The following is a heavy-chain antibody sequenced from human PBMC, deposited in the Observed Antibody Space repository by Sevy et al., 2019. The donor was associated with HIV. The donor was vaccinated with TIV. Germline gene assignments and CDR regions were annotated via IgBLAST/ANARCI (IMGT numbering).Heavy chain of an antibody. CDR1: GGSISSSSYY. CDR2: IYYSGST. J-gene: IGHJ3*02. Sequence: SETLSLTCTVSGGSISSSSYYWGWIRQPPGKGLEWIGSIYYSGSTYYNPSLKSRVTISVDTSKNQFSLKLSSVTAADTAVYYCARHAVDFDAFDISGQGTMVTVSS. D-gene: IGHD3-9*01. V-gene: IGHV4-39*01. CDR3: ARHAVDFDAFDI.